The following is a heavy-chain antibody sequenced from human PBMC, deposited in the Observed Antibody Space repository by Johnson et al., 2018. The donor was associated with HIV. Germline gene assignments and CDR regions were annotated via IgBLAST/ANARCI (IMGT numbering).Heavy chain of an antibody. Sequence: VQLVESGGGLVQPGGSLRLSCAASGFTVSSDYMNWVRQAPGKGLEWVSVIYSAGTTYYADSVKGRFTIFRDNSKNTLYLQMNSLRAEDTAIYYCAKGGSYSDEWAFDIWGQGTMVTISS. CDR3: AKGGSYSDEWAFDI. V-gene: IGHV3-66*01. D-gene: IGHD1-26*01. CDR2: IYSAGTT. J-gene: IGHJ3*02. CDR1: GFTVSSDY.